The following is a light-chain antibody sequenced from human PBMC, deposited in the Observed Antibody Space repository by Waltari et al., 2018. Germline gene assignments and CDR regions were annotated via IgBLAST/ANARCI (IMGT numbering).Light chain of an antibody. J-gene: IGLJ2*01. V-gene: IGLV1-40*01. CDR1: SSTIGAGYD. CDR2: GNS. Sequence: QSVLTQSPSVSGAPGQRVTISCTGSSSTIGAGYDVHWYHHLPGTAPKLLIYGNSNRPSGVPDRFSGSKSGTSASLAISGLQAEDEADYYCQSYDSSLSGVVFGGGTKLTVL. CDR3: QSYDSSLSGVV.